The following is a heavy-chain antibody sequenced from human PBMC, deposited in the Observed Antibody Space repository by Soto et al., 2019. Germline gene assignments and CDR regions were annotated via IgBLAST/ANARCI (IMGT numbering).Heavy chain of an antibody. V-gene: IGHV4-39*01. CDR1: GGSISSSSYY. CDR2: IYYSGST. D-gene: IGHD2-15*01. Sequence: QLQLQESGPGLVKPSETLSLTCTVSGGSISSSSYYWGWIRQPPGKGLEWIGSIYYSGSTYYNPSLKSRVTISVDTSKNQFSLKLSSVTAADAAVYYCARQGLQVVAATPVPGGAFDIWGQGTMVTVSS. J-gene: IGHJ3*02. CDR3: ARQGLQVVAATPVPGGAFDI.